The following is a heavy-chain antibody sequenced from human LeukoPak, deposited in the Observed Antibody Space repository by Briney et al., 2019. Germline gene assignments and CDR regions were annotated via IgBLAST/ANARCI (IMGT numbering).Heavy chain of an antibody. J-gene: IGHJ4*02. CDR3: ARGTSGTTTFDF. D-gene: IGHD1-7*01. Sequence: GSLRLSCTASGFSVDSRFMNWVRQAPGKGPEWVSFITPGGHTDYTESVKGRFTIYRDNVRNTLSLQMNSLRVEDTAVYYCARGTSGTTTFDFWGPGTLVTVSP. V-gene: IGHV3-66*01. CDR1: GFSVDSRF. CDR2: ITPGGHT.